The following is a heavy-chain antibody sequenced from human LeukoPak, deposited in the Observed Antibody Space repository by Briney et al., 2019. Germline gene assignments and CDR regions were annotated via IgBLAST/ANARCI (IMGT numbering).Heavy chain of an antibody. CDR3: AIRRGYSYGYLDY. CDR1: GYTFTGYY. CDR2: INPNSGGT. D-gene: IGHD5-18*01. V-gene: IGHV1-2*02. J-gene: IGHJ4*02. Sequence: GASVKVSCKASGYTFTGYYMHWVRQAPGQGLEWMGWINPNSGGTNYAQKFQGRVTMTRDTSISTAYMELSRLGSDDTAVYYCAIRRGYSYGYLDYWGQGTLVTVSS.